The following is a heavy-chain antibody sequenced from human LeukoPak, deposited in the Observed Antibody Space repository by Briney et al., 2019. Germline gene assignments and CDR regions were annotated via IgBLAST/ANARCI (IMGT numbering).Heavy chain of an antibody. Sequence: SVTVSCKASGGTFSSYAISWVRQAPGQGLEWMGGIIPIFGTANYAQKFQGRVTITADESTSTAYMELSSLRSEDTAVYYCARQGIFDYDRLFDYWGQGTLVTVSS. J-gene: IGHJ4*02. D-gene: IGHD3-22*01. CDR3: ARQGIFDYDRLFDY. CDR2: IIPIFGTA. V-gene: IGHV1-69*13. CDR1: GGTFSSYA.